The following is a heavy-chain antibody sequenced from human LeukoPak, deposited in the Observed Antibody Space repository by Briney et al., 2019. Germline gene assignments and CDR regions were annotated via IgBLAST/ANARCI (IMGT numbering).Heavy chain of an antibody. D-gene: IGHD3-22*01. CDR2: IYTSGST. CDR1: GGSISSYY. V-gene: IGHV4-4*07. CDR3: ARDRRRLTMIRQSRWFDP. Sequence: SETLSLTCTVSGGSISSYYWSWIRQPAGKGLEWIGRIYTSGSTNYNPSLKSRVTMSVDTSKNQFSLKLSSVTAADTAVYYCARDRRRLTMIRQSRWFDPWGQGTLVTVSS. J-gene: IGHJ5*02.